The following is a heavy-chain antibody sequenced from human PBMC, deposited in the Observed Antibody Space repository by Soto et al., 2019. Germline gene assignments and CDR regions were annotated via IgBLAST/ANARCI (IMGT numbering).Heavy chain of an antibody. CDR1: GGAISGYY. CDR2: IYTSGST. D-gene: IGHD5-18*01. CDR3: AGALGGGYSHGYYYFGMDV. Sequence: PWETLALTCTVAGGAISGYYWGWIRQPAGKGLEGVGRIYTSGSTNYNPSLKSRVTMSVDTSKNQFSLTLSSATAADTAVSYCAGALGGGYSHGYYYFGMDVWGQGTTVTVSS. J-gene: IGHJ6*02. V-gene: IGHV4-4*07.